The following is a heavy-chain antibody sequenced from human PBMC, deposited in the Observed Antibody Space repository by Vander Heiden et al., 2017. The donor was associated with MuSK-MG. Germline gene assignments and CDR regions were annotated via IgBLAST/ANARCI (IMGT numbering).Heavy chain of an antibody. CDR1: GGAISGYY. CDR3: ASGYSSGWYGY. Sequence: QVQLQESGPGLVKPSETLSLTCTVSGGAISGYYWSWIRQPQGRGLEWIEYIYYSGTTNYNPSLKSRVTISVDTSKNQFSLKLSSVTAADTAVYDCASGYSSGWYGYWGQGTLVTVSS. V-gene: IGHV4-59*08. CDR2: IYYSGTT. J-gene: IGHJ4*02. D-gene: IGHD6-19*01.